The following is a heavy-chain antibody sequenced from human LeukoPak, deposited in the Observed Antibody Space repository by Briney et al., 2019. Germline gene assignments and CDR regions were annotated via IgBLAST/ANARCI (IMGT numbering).Heavy chain of an antibody. V-gene: IGHV5-51*01. J-gene: IGHJ5*02. Sequence: GESLKISCKGSGYSFTNYWIGWVRQMPGKGLEWMGIIYPGDSDTRYSPSFQGQVTISADKSISTAYLQWSSLKASDTAMYYCARRGSSSWFDTFNWFDPWGQGTLVTVSS. CDR2: IYPGDSDT. D-gene: IGHD6-13*01. CDR1: GYSFTNYW. CDR3: ARRGSSSWFDTFNWFDP.